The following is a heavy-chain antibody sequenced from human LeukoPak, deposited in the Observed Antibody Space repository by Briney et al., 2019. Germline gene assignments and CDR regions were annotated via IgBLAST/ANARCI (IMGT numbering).Heavy chain of an antibody. D-gene: IGHD3-22*01. CDR3: ARAYYSDAFDI. CDR1: GYTFTSYY. J-gene: IGHJ3*02. Sequence: GASVKVSCKASGYTFTSYYMHWVRQAPGQGLEWMGIINPSGGSTSYAQKFQGRVTMTRDMSTSTVYMELSSLRSEDTAVYYCARAYYSDAFDIWGQGTMVTVSS. V-gene: IGHV1-46*01. CDR2: INPSGGST.